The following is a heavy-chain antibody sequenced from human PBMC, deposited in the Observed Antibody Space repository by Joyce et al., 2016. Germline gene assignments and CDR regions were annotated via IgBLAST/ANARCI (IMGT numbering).Heavy chain of an antibody. CDR3: ARHFTTKEYGIMDY. D-gene: IGHD3-16*01. V-gene: IGHV5-51*01. CDR1: GYTFTNSW. Sequence: EVQLVQSGTEVKRPGESLKISCKGSGYTFTNSWIGWVRQMPGKGREWRGIIYPGDSDTRYSPSFQGQVTISVDKSINTVYLQWSSLKASDTAIYYCARHFTTKEYGIMDYWGQGTLVTVSS. CDR2: IYPGDSDT. J-gene: IGHJ4*02.